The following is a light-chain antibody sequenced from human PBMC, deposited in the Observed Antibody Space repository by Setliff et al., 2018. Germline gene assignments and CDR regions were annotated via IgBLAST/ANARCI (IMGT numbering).Light chain of an antibody. V-gene: IGLV2-14*03. Sequence: QSVLAQPASVSGSPAQSITISCTGTSSDIGRYDFVSWYQHPPGKAPQLLIFSVNNRPSQISDRFSASKSGDTASLTISGLQAEDEAVYYCCSYTPTMGVVFGGGTKVTVL. CDR3: CSYTPTMGVV. J-gene: IGLJ2*01. CDR2: SVN. CDR1: SSDIGRYDF.